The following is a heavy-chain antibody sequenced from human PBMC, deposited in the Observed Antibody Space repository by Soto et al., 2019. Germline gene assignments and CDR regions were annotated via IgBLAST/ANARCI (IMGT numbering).Heavy chain of an antibody. D-gene: IGHD2-2*01. CDR2: IIPIPGTA. J-gene: IGHJ6*02. CDR1: VGTFGSYA. Sequence: QVQLVQYAAAVKKTGSSVKVACKASVGTFGSYAISWVLQAPGQWLEWMGGIIPIPGTANNAQKFQSRVTIAADESTSTAYMELSILRSEDTAVYYCARSQGSSTSLEIYYYYYYGIDVWGQGATVTVS. CDR3: ARSQGSSTSLEIYYYYYYGIDV. V-gene: IGHV1-69*01.